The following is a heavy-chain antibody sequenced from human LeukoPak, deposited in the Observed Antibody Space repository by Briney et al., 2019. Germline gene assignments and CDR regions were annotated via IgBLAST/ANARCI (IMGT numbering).Heavy chain of an antibody. CDR1: GFTFRSYA. Sequence: GGSLRLSCAASGFTFRSYAMSWVRQAPGKGLEWVSAISGSGGSTYYADSVKGRFTISRDNSKNTLYLQMNSLRAEDTAVYYCARENGYSWRADYYGMDVWGQGTTVTVSS. CDR3: ARENGYSWRADYYGMDV. V-gene: IGHV3-23*01. D-gene: IGHD5-18*01. CDR2: ISGSGGST. J-gene: IGHJ6*02.